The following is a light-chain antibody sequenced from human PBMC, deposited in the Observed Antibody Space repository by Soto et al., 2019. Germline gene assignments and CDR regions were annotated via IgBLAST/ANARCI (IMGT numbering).Light chain of an antibody. J-gene: IGKJ5*01. CDR3: QQSHSPPPT. V-gene: IGKV1-39*01. CDR2: ASS. Sequence: DIQMTQSPSSLSASVGDRVTITCRARQNISTYLNWYQHKPGKAPNLLIYASSRVQSGVPSRFSGSGSGTDFTLTISSLQPEDFATYFCQQSHSPPPTFGQGTRLDIK. CDR1: QNISTY.